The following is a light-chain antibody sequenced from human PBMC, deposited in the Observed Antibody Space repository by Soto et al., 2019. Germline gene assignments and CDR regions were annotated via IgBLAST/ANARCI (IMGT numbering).Light chain of an antibody. V-gene: IGKV3-20*01. CDR1: QSVSSSF. Sequence: EIVLTQSPGTLSLSPGERATLSCRASQSVSSSFLAWYQQKPGQAPRLLFYGASSRATGIPDRFSGSGSGTDFTLTISRLEPEEFAVYYCQQYGSAPLTFGQGTKLGSK. CDR2: GAS. CDR3: QQYGSAPLT. J-gene: IGKJ2*01.